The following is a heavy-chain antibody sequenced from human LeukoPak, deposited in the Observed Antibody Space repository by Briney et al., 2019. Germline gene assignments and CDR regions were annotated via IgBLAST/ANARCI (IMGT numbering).Heavy chain of an antibody. Sequence: SETLSLTCTVSGYSISSGYYWGWIRQPPGKGLEWIGSIYHSGSTYYNPSLKSRVTISVDTSKNQFSLKLSSVTAADTTVYYCARRNSGSYLEWFDPWGQGTLVTVSS. CDR1: GYSISSGYY. D-gene: IGHD1-26*01. CDR2: IYHSGST. J-gene: IGHJ5*02. V-gene: IGHV4-38-2*02. CDR3: ARRNSGSYLEWFDP.